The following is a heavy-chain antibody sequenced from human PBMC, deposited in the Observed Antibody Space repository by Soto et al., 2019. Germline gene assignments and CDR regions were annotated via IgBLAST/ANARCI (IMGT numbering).Heavy chain of an antibody. Sequence: EVQLLESGGKLVQPGGSLTLSCAASGFTFSTYAIAWVRQAPGKGLEWVSGVSASGLNTDYADPVKGRFSISRDNSKNTGSLHMNSLRAEYTALYYCAKDRQRRTAGDFFDYWGQGTPVTVSS. V-gene: IGHV3-23*01. CDR2: VSASGLNT. D-gene: IGHD6-25*01. J-gene: IGHJ4*02. CDR1: GFTFSTYA. CDR3: AKDRQRRTAGDFFDY.